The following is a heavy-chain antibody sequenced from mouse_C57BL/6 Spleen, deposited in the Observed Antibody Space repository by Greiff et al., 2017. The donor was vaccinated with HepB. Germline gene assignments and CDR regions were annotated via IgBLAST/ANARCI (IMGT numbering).Heavy chain of an antibody. D-gene: IGHD1-1*01. CDR2: IDPANGNT. Sequence: EVQGVESVAELVRPGASVKLSCTASGFNIKNTYMHWVKQRPEQGLEWIGRIDPANGNTKYAPKFQGKATITADTSSNTAYLQLSSLTSEDTAIYYCARGGIYYYGSSYAMDYWGQGTSVTVSS. J-gene: IGHJ4*01. CDR1: GFNIKNTY. CDR3: ARGGIYYYGSSYAMDY. V-gene: IGHV14-3*01.